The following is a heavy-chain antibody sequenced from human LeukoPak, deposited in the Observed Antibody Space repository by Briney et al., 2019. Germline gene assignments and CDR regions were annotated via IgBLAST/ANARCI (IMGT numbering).Heavy chain of an antibody. D-gene: IGHD6-19*01. J-gene: IGHJ4*02. CDR3: ARVRAGGWPPGDY. CDR1: GYIFTDYY. Sequence: ASVRVSCKASGYIFTDYYMHWVRQAPGQGLEWIGWVSPTSGGTTYAQKFRGRVTMTRDTSISTVYMELNRLTSDDTAFYYCARVRAGGWPPGDYWGQGTPVTVS. CDR2: VSPTSGGT. V-gene: IGHV1-2*02.